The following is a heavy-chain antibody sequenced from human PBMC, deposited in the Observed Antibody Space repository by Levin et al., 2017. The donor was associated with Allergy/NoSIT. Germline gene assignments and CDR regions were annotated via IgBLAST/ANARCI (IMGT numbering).Heavy chain of an antibody. J-gene: IGHJ3*02. CDR1: GFTFSWYA. D-gene: IGHD6-13*01. V-gene: IGHV3-64D*06. Sequence: GESLKISCSASGFTFSWYAMHWVRQAPGKGLEYVSAINTNGDSTYYADSMKGRFTISRDNSKNTLYLQMSSLRAEDTAVYYCVKDMGTTGYSSSFDAFDIWGQGTMVTVSS. CDR3: VKDMGTTGYSSSFDAFDI. CDR2: INTNGDST.